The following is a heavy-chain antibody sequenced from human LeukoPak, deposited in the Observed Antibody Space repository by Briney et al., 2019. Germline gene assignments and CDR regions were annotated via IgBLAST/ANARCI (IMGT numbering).Heavy chain of an antibody. D-gene: IGHD3-22*01. CDR1: GFTFDDYT. J-gene: IGHJ4*02. CDR2: ISWDGGST. Sequence: GGSLRLSCAASGFTFDDYTMHWVRQAPGKGLEWVSLISWDGGSTYYADSVKGRFTISRDNSKNSLYLQMNSLRTEDTALYYCAKGGGGGSSGYSPADYWGQGTLVTVSS. V-gene: IGHV3-43*01. CDR3: AKGGGGGSSGYSPADY.